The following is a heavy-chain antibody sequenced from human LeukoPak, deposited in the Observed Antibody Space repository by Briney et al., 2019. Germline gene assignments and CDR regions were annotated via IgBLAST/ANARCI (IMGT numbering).Heavy chain of an antibody. CDR3: ASSYCSGGSCYTWWFDP. CDR2: ISSSGSTI. J-gene: IGHJ5*02. D-gene: IGHD2-15*01. CDR1: GFTFSSYE. V-gene: IGHV3-48*03. Sequence: GGSLRLSCAASGFTFSSYEMNWVCQAPGKGLEWVSYISSSGSTIYYADSVKGRFTISRDNAKNSLYLQMNSLRAEDTAIYYCASSYCSGGSCYTWWFDPWGQGTLVTVSS.